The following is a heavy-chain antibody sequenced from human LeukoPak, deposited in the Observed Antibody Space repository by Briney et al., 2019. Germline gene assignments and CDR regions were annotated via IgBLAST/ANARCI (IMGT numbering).Heavy chain of an antibody. J-gene: IGHJ5*02. Sequence: TSSETLSLTCTVSGVSMNSGSFYWSWIRQSAGKGLEWIGRIYSSGSTNYSPSLQSRVTISVDTSKNQFSLTLSAVTPADTAVYYCARVADCSSDSSCYHFVDWFDPWGQGTLVTVSS. CDR1: GVSMNSGSFY. D-gene: IGHD2-15*01. CDR3: ARVADCSSDSSCYHFVDWFDP. CDR2: IYSSGST. V-gene: IGHV4-61*02.